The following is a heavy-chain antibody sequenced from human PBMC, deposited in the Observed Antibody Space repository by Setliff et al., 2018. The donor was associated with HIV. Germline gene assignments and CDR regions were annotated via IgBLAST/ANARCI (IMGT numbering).Heavy chain of an antibody. J-gene: IGHJ5*02. CDR2: ISAYNGNT. CDR1: GYTFTSYG. Sequence: ASVKVSCKTSGYTFTSYGISWVRQATGQGLEWMGWISAYNGNTDYAHKLQGRVTLTTDTSTSTAYMELRSPTYAQGFTGRFVFSLDTSVSTAYLQISSLKAEDTAVYYCATALYGDYGGDLNWLDPWGQGTLVTISS. V-gene: IGHV1-18*02. D-gene: IGHD2-8*01. CDR3: VFSLDTSVSTAYLQISSLKAEDTAVYYCATALYGDYGGDLNWLDP.